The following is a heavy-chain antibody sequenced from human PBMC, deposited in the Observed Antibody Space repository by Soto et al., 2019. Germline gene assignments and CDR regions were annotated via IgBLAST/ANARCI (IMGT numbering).Heavy chain of an antibody. Sequence: QVALVESGGGVVRPGRSLRLSCGASGFSFSKYGMHWVRQAPGEGLEWLSLISYDGSEKWYAESVKGRFTISRDNSKNTLYLQMNGLRGDDTAVYFCAKGSEVSPPVASAWYSNYFYGVDVWGRGTTVTVSS. CDR1: GFSFSKYG. V-gene: IGHV3-30*18. J-gene: IGHJ6*02. CDR2: ISYDGSEK. CDR3: AKGSEVSPPVASAWYSNYFYGVDV. D-gene: IGHD6-19*01.